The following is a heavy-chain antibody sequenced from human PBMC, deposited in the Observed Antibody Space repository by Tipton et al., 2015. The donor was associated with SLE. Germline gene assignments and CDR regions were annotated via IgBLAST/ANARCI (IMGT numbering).Heavy chain of an antibody. CDR2: INHRGST. D-gene: IGHD2-8*01. V-gene: IGHV4-34*01. CDR3: AGVLEKVCATYFDF. CDR1: GGSFSGYF. J-gene: IGHJ4*01. Sequence: LRLSCAVYGGSFSGYFWSWIRQPPGKGLEWIGDINHRGSTNYHPSLKSRFTISVETSKNKFSRKVSSVSAADTAVYFCAGVLEKVCATYFDFWGHVNLVTVSS.